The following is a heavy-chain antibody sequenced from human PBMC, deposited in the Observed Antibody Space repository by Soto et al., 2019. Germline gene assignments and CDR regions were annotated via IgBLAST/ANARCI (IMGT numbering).Heavy chain of an antibody. Sequence: SSETLSLTCAVSGAPITTGGLSWSWIRQPPGKGLEWIGYIYHSGRSFYRPSLRGRISISLDTSKNQFSLSLTSVTAADTAVYYCARIYGDHTGAFDYWGQGTLVTVSS. D-gene: IGHD4-17*01. V-gene: IGHV4-30-2*01. CDR2: IYHSGRS. CDR3: ARIYGDHTGAFDY. J-gene: IGHJ4*02. CDR1: GAPITTGGLS.